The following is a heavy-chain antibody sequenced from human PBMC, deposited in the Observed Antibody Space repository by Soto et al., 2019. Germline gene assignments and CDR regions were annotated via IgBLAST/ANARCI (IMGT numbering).Heavy chain of an antibody. Sequence: QVQLVQSGAEVKKPGSSVKVSCKASGGNFNNYAISWVRQAPAQGLQWMGGIIPIIDTTHYAQKLQGRVTISEDRGRTTVYMELPGLTSDDSATYVCAREPGDRDAFRLWGQGTVVTAS. D-gene: IGHD2-21*01. CDR3: AREPGDRDAFRL. J-gene: IGHJ3*01. CDR2: IIPIIDTT. CDR1: GGNFNNYA. V-gene: IGHV1-69*06.